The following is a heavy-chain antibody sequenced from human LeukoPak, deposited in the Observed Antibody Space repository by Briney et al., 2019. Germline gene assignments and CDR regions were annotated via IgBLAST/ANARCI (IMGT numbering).Heavy chain of an antibody. CDR1: GYTFTSYA. CDR2: INTNTGNP. V-gene: IGHV7-4-1*02. D-gene: IGHD2-15*01. J-gene: IGHJ3*02. Sequence: GASVKVSCKASGYTFTSYAMNWVRRAPGQGLEWMGWINTNTGNPTYAQGFTGRFVFSLDTSVSTAYLQISSLKAEDTAVYYCARDRSGYCSGGSCYLYAFDIWGQGTMVTVSS. CDR3: ARDRSGYCSGGSCYLYAFDI.